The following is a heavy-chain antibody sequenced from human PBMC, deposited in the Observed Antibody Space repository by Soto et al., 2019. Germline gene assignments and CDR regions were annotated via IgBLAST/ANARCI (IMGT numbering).Heavy chain of an antibody. J-gene: IGHJ5*02. CDR3: ARESIAAAGTSMWFDP. D-gene: IGHD6-13*01. CDR1: GGSISSRSYY. CDR2: IYYSGST. Sequence: SETLSLTCTVSGGSISSRSYYWGWIRQPPGKGLEWIGRIYYSGSTYYNPSLKRRVTISVDTSKNQFSLKLSSVTAADTAVYYCARESIAAAGTSMWFDPWGQGTLVTVSS. V-gene: IGHV4-39*07.